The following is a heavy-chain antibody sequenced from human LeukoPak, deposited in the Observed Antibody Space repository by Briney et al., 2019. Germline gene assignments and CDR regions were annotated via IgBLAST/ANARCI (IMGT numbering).Heavy chain of an antibody. CDR3: ARPLAGNYYYYMDV. CDR2: MNPNSGNT. CDR1: GYTFTSCD. D-gene: IGHD6-6*01. Sequence: ASVKVSCKASGYTFTSCDINWVRQATGQGLEWMGWMNPNSGNTGYAQKFQGRVTITRNTSISTAYMELSSLRSEDTAAYYCARPLAGNYYYYMDVWGKGTTVSVSS. J-gene: IGHJ6*03. V-gene: IGHV1-8*03.